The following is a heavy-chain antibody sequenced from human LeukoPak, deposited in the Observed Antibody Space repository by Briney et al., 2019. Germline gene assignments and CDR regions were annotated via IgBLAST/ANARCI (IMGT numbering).Heavy chain of an antibody. CDR3: ARDPCSGGSCYGDY. Sequence: ASVKVSCKASGYTFTSYGITWVRQAPGQGLEWMGWISAYNGNTNYVQKLQGRVTMTTDTSTSTVYMELRSLRSDDTAVYYCARDPCSGGSCYGDYWGQGTLVTVSS. J-gene: IGHJ4*02. D-gene: IGHD2-15*01. CDR1: GYTFTSYG. CDR2: ISAYNGNT. V-gene: IGHV1-18*01.